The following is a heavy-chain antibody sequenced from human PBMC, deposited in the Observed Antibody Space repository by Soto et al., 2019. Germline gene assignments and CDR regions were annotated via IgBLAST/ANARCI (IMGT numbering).Heavy chain of an antibody. CDR3: ATLHANGAIDY. D-gene: IGHD2-15*01. V-gene: IGHV3-53*01. CDR1: GFSVRDYS. J-gene: IGHJ4*02. Sequence: EVQLVVSGGDLIQPGGSLRLSCAASGFSVRDYSMTWVRQAPGQRLDWVSIIYGDGSTFYSDSVRGRCTISRDNSKNTLYLQMNNLRPEDTAVYYCATLHANGAIDYWGQGTLVTASS. CDR2: IYGDGST.